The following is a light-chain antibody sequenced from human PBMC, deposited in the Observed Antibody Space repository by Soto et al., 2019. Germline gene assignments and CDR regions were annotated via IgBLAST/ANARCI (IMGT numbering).Light chain of an antibody. CDR3: QQYGGVPYT. Sequence: IVLTQSPATLSVSPGERATLSCRASQSVSSNLAWYQQKPGQAPRLLIYGASTRATGVPARFSGSGSGTEFTLTITSLQSEDFAIYYCQQYGGVPYTFGQGTKLEIK. CDR1: QSVSSN. CDR2: GAS. V-gene: IGKV3D-15*01. J-gene: IGKJ2*01.